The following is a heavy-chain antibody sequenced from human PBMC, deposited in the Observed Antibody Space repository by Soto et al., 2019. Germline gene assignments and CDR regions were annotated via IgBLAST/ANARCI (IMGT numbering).Heavy chain of an antibody. Sequence: QLQLQESGSGLVKPSQTLSLTCAVSGGSISSGGYSWSWIRQPPGKGLEWIGYIYHSGSTYYNPSLKSRVTISVDRSKNQVSLKLSSVTAADTAVYYCARAPVDIVATTLGLYFDYWGQGTLVTVSS. CDR1: GGSISSGGYS. CDR3: ARAPVDIVATTLGLYFDY. J-gene: IGHJ4*02. V-gene: IGHV4-30-2*01. CDR2: IYHSGST. D-gene: IGHD5-12*01.